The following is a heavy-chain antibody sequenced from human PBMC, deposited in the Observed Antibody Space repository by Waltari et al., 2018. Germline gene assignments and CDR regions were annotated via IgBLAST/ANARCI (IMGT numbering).Heavy chain of an antibody. CDR1: GGSISSGGYS. CDR2: IYHSGST. J-gene: IGHJ4*02. CDR3: ARARTNIVIFDY. V-gene: IGHV4-30-2*01. D-gene: IGHD2-15*01. Sequence: QLLLQESGSGLVKPSQTLSLTCAVSGGSISSGGYSWSWIRQPPGKGLEWIGYIYHSGSTYYNPSLKSRVTISVDRSKNQFSLKLSSVTAADTAVYYCARARTNIVIFDYWGQGTLVTVSS.